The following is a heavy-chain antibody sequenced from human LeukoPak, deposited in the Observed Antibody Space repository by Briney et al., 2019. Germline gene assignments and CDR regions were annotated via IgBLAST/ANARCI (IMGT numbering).Heavy chain of an antibody. CDR3: ARHYSGSGSFYKPDY. J-gene: IGHJ4*02. Sequence: ASVKVSCKASGYTFTTYGMNWVRQAPGQGLEWMGWINTNTGNPTYAQGFTGRFVFSLDTSVSTAYLQISSLKAEDTAVYYCARHYSGSGSFYKPDYWGQGTLVTVSS. CDR2: INTNTGNP. V-gene: IGHV7-4-1*02. CDR1: GYTFTTYG. D-gene: IGHD3-10*01.